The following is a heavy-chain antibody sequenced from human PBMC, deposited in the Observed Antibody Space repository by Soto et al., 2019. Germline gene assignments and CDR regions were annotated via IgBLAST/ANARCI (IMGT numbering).Heavy chain of an antibody. V-gene: IGHV4-59*08. CDR3: ARRRTYYDFWCGYYPGGHYYYYMDV. CDR2: IYYSGST. CDR1: GGSISRYY. Sequence: PSETLSLTCTVSGGSISRYYWSWIRQPPGKGLEWIGYIYYSGSTNYNPSLKRRVTVSVDTSKNKFSLKLSSVTAADTAVYYCARRRTYYDFWCGYYPGGHYYYYMDVWGKGTTVTVSS. J-gene: IGHJ6*03. D-gene: IGHD3-3*01.